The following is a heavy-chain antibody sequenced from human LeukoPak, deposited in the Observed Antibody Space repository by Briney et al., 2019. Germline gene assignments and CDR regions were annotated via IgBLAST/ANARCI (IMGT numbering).Heavy chain of an antibody. CDR2: IYYSGST. J-gene: IGHJ6*03. Sequence: SETLSLTCTVSGGSISSYYWSWIRQPPGKGLGWIGNIYYSGSTNYNPSLKSRVTISVDTSKNQFSLKLSSVTAADTAVYYCTRGSIAYYYMDVWGKGTTVTISS. V-gene: IGHV4-59*01. CDR3: TRGSIAYYYMDV. D-gene: IGHD3-22*01. CDR1: GGSISSYY.